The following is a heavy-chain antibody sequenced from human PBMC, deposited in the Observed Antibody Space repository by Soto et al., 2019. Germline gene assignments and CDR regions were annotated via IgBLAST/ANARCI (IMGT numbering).Heavy chain of an antibody. V-gene: IGHV1-2*04. CDR2: INPNSGGT. CDR1: GYTFTGYY. Sequence: ASVKVSCKASGYTFTGYYMHWVRQAPGQGLEWMGCINPNSGGTNYAQKFQGWVTMTRDTSITTAYMELSRLRSDDTAVYYCASSRKYYYDSSGNDALDVWGQGTMVTDSS. J-gene: IGHJ3*01. CDR3: ASSRKYYYDSSGNDALDV. D-gene: IGHD3-22*01.